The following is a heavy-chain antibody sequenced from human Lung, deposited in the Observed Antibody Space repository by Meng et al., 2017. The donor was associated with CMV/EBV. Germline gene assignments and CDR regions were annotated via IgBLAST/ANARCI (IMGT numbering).Heavy chain of an antibody. Sequence: SXXVSXKASGGTFSSYSFSWVRQAPGQGLEWMGRIIPIFGLANYTQKFQGRVTISADKSTSIVSMELSSLRSEDTAVYYCARDQLLLGGFYYNGMDVWGQGXTVTRLL. CDR3: ARDQLLLGGFYYNGMDV. D-gene: IGHD3/OR15-3a*01. V-gene: IGHV1-69*04. CDR1: GGTFSSYS. CDR2: IIPIFGLA. J-gene: IGHJ6*02.